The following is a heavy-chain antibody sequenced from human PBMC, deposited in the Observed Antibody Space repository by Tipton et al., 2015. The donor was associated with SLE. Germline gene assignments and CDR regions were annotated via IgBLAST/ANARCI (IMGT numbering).Heavy chain of an antibody. CDR2: INNNGGST. CDR3: ARPDSSYLGYYYGMDV. CDR1: GFNFNNYA. V-gene: IGHV3-64*02. Sequence: SLRLSCAASGFNFNNYAMHWVRQAPGKGLEFVSGINNNGGSTYYADSVRGRFTISRDNSKNTLFLQMGSLRVEDMAVYYCARPDSSYLGYYYGMDVWGQGTTVTASS. J-gene: IGHJ6*02. D-gene: IGHD6-19*01.